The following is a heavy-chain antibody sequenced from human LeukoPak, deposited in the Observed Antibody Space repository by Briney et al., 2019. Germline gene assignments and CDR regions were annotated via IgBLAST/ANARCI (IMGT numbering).Heavy chain of an antibody. D-gene: IGHD3-10*01. J-gene: IGHJ6*03. Sequence: GASVKVSCKASGYTFTSYGISWVRQAPGQGLEWMGWISAYNGNTNYAQKLQGRVTMTTDTSTSTAYMELRSLRSDDTAVYYCARDLVPKVVREYYMDVWGKGTTVTVSS. CDR2: ISAYNGNT. V-gene: IGHV1-18*01. CDR1: GYTFTSYG. CDR3: ARDLVPKVVREYYMDV.